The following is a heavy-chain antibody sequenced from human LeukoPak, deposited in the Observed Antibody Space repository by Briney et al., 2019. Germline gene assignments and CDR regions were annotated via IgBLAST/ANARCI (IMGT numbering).Heavy chain of an antibody. Sequence: SGPTLVNPSETLSLTCTVSGGSISSHYWSWIRQPPGKTLEWIGYIYYSGSTNYNPSLRSRVTISVDSSKNQFSLKLSSVTAADTAVYYCARGSGQWGFESWGQGTLVTVSS. V-gene: IGHV4-59*11. CDR3: ARGSGQWGFES. CDR2: IYYSGST. J-gene: IGHJ4*02. CDR1: GGSISSHY. D-gene: IGHD3-10*01.